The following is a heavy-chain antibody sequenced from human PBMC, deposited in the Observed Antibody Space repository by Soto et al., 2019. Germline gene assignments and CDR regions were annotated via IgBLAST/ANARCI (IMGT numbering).Heavy chain of an antibody. CDR2: ISYDGGEK. CDR1: GFTFSGYS. J-gene: IGHJ6*02. D-gene: IGHD1-26*01. Sequence: GGSLRLSCAASGFTFSGYSMHWVRRAPGKGLEWVAVISYDGGEKFYADSVKGRFTISRDNFKNTLYLQLHSLRPMDTAVYYCVRDRGWELDYYTSGMDVWGQGTTVTVSS. CDR3: VRDRGWELDYYTSGMDV. V-gene: IGHV3-30-3*01.